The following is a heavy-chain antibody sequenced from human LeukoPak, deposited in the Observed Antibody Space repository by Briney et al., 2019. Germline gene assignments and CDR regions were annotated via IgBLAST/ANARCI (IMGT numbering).Heavy chain of an antibody. V-gene: IGHV3-30*04. CDR3: ARPGQTYYYYYMDV. CDR2: ISYDGSNK. D-gene: IGHD3-10*01. Sequence: GRSLRLSCAASGFTFSSYAVHWVRQAPGKGLEWVAVISYDGSNKYYADSVKGRFTISRDNSKNTLYLQMNSLRAEDTAVYYCARPGQTYYYYYMDVWGKGTTVTVSS. CDR1: GFTFSSYA. J-gene: IGHJ6*03.